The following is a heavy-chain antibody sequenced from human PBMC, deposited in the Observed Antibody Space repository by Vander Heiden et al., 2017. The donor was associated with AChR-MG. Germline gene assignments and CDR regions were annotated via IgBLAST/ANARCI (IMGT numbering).Heavy chain of an antibody. CDR1: GFTFPSYE. Sequence: EVQLVESGGGLVQPGGSLRLSCAASGFTFPSYEMNWVRQAPGKGLEWVSYISSSGRSIYYADSVKGRFTISRDNAKNSLYLQMNSLRAEDTAVYYCARDPDDRKNEMGLDYWGQGTLVTVSS. CDR3: ARDPDDRKNEMGLDY. D-gene: IGHD1-1*01. J-gene: IGHJ4*02. V-gene: IGHV3-48*03. CDR2: ISSSGRSI.